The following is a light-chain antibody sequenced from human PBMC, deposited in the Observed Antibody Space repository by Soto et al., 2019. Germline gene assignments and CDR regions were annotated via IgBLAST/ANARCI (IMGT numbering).Light chain of an antibody. Sequence: QSALTQPRSVSGSPGQSVTISCTGTSSDVGGYNYVSWYQQHPGKAPKLMIYDVSKRPSGVPDRFSGSKSGNTASLTISGRQDEDEADYYCCSYAGSYTFEVFGGGTKVTVL. CDR3: CSYAGSYTFEV. CDR1: SSDVGGYNY. V-gene: IGLV2-11*01. CDR2: DVS. J-gene: IGLJ3*02.